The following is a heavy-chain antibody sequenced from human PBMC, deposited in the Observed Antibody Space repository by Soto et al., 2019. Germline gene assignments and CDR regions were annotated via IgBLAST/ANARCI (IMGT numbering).Heavy chain of an antibody. CDR2: INWDDGE. D-gene: IGHD3-22*01. Sequence: SGPTLVNPTHTLTLTCTFSGFSLSTNLMCVGWIRQPPGKALEWLALINWDDGEYYNKSLKTRLTISKDTSKNQVVLTLTNMDPVETATYYCARIRDSRDRYFEFSGQGTLVTVSS. CDR1: GFSLSTNLMC. V-gene: IGHV2-70*01. J-gene: IGHJ4*02. CDR3: ARIRDSRDRYFEF.